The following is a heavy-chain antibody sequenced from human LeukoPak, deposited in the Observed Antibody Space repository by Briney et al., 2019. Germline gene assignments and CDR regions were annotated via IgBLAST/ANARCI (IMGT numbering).Heavy chain of an antibody. CDR1: GFTFSNYW. CDR2: IYVDGRTT. Sequence: PGGSLRLSCASGFTFSNYWMHWVRQPPGKGLVWVSRIYVDGRTTNYADSVKGRFTISRDNAKNTVYLEMNSLSVEDTATYYCIRDFRSADLWGQGTLVTVTS. CDR3: IRDFRSADL. J-gene: IGHJ5*02. V-gene: IGHV3-74*01.